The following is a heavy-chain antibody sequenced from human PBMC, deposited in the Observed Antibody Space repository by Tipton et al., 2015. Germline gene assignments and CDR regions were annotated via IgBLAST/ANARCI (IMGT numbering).Heavy chain of an antibody. CDR2: IYYSGST. D-gene: IGHD2-15*01. Sequence: LRLSCTVSGASIGSGGTYWSWIRQFPGKGLEWIGHIYYSGSTNYNPSLESRVTISLDTAKNQFSLKMRSVTSADTAVYYCARNGWWDYDWYFDLWGRGTQVTVSS. J-gene: IGHJ2*01. CDR1: GASIGSGGTY. V-gene: IGHV4-61*08. CDR3: ARNGWWDYDWYFDL.